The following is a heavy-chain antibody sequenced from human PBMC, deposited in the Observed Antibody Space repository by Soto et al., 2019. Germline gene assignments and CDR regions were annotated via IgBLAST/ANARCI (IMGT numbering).Heavy chain of an antibody. CDR3: ARLEYARLYYYSGMDV. V-gene: IGHV5-51*01. CDR2: IYPGDSDT. D-gene: IGHD2-2*01. CDR1: GYSFTSYW. Sequence: PGESLKISCKGSGYSFTSYWIGWVRQMPGKGLEWMGIIYPGDSDTRYSPSFQGQVTISADKSISTAYLQWSSLKASDTAMYYCARLEYARLYYYSGMDVWGQGTTVTVSS. J-gene: IGHJ6*02.